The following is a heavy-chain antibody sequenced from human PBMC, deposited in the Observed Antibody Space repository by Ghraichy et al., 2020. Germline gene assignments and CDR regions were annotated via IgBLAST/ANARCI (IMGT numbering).Heavy chain of an antibody. CDR2: IYYSGST. D-gene: IGHD5-12*01. CDR1: GGSISSYY. V-gene: IGHV4-59*01. Sequence: SQTLSLTCTVSGGSISSYYWSWIRQPPGKGLEWIGYIYYSGSTNYNPSLKSRVTISVDTSKNQFSLKLSSVTAADTAVYYCARVRGSGYVNDAFDIWGQGTMVNVSS. J-gene: IGHJ3*02. CDR3: ARVRGSGYVNDAFDI.